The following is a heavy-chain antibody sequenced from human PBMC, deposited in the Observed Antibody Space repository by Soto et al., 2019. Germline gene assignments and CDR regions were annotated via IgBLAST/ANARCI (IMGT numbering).Heavy chain of an antibody. V-gene: IGHV3-23*01. Sequence: EVLLLESGGGLVQPGGSLRLSCAASGFTFSSYAMTWVRQAPGKGREWVSTISPSGGRTYDADSVEGRFTISRDNSSNTMFLPMNSLSAEVTAVSYCAKAFVRAFDLWGQGTMVTVSS. CDR1: GFTFSSYA. J-gene: IGHJ3*01. CDR2: ISPSGGRT. CDR3: AKAFVRAFDL.